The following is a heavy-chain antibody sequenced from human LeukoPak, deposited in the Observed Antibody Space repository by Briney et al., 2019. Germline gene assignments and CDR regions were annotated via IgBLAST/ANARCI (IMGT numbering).Heavy chain of an antibody. CDR2: ISASGGTT. J-gene: IGHJ5*02. Sequence: GGSLRLSCAASGFTFSSYAMSWVRQAPGKGLEWVSAISASGGTTYYADSVKGRFTISRDNSKNTLYLQMSSLRAEDTAVYYCAKEPREYCSSTSCPNWIDPWGQGALVTVSS. D-gene: IGHD2-2*01. V-gene: IGHV3-23*01. CDR1: GFTFSSYA. CDR3: AKEPREYCSSTSCPNWIDP.